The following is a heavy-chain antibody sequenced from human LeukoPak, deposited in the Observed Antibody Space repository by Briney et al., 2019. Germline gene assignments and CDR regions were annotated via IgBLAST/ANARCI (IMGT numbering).Heavy chain of an antibody. J-gene: IGHJ6*03. CDR1: GYTFTGYY. CDR2: INPNSGGT. CDR3: ARAQNWGLYIMDV. D-gene: IGHD7-27*01. Sequence: ASVKVSCKASGYTFTGYYMHWVRQAPGQGLEWMGWINPNSGGTNYAQKFQGRVTMTRDTSISTAHMELSRLRSDDTAVYYCARAQNWGLYIMDVWGKGTTVTVSS. V-gene: IGHV1-2*02.